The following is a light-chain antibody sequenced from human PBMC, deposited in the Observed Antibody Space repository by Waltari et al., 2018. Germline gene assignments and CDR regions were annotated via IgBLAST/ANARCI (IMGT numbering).Light chain of an antibody. CDR3: QQYGNSPRT. V-gene: IGKV3-20*01. CDR2: AAS. J-gene: IGKJ3*01. CDR1: QSVYSNF. Sequence: ETVLTQSPGTLSLSPGERATLSCRASQSVYSNFLAWYQQKPGQAPSLLIYAASSSATGIPDRFSGSGSGTDFTLTISGLEPEDFAVYYCQQYGNSPRTFGPGTTVEI.